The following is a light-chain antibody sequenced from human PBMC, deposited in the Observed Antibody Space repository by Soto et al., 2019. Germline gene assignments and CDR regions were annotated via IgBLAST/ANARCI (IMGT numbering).Light chain of an antibody. CDR2: AAS. CDR1: QSVGRN. Sequence: EIVVTQSPGILSVSPGDRATLSCRASQSVGRNLAWYQQKPGQAPTLLIYAASTRATGLPARFSGSGSGTDFTLTISSLQSEDFAVYYCQEYSQWPLFTFCPGTRVDIK. J-gene: IGKJ3*01. V-gene: IGKV3-15*01. CDR3: QEYSQWPLFT.